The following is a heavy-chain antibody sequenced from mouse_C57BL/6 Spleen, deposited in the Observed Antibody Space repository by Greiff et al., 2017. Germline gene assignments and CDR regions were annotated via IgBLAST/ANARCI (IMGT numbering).Heavy chain of an antibody. V-gene: IGHV5-17*01. CDR1: GFTFSDYG. J-gene: IGHJ2*01. CDR3: ARNWDPKDYFDY. Sequence: EVKLMESGGGLVKPGGSLKLSCAASGFTFSDYGMHWVRQAPEKGLEWVAYISSGSSTIYYADTVKGRFTISRDNAKNTLFLQMTSLRSEDTAMYYCARNWDPKDYFDYWGQGTTLTVSS. CDR2: ISSGSSTI. D-gene: IGHD4-1*01.